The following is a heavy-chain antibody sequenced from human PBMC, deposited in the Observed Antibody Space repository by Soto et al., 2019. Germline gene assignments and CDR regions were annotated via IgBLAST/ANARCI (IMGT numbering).Heavy chain of an antibody. CDR1: GFTFGAFA. CDR2: ISSRSTFI. J-gene: IGHJ4*02. Sequence: PGGSLRLSCAASGFTFGAFAMAWVRQRPGNGLEWVSSISSRSTFINYADSVKGRFTISRDNDKGLVYLQMNSLRAEDTAVYYCARDPPLSMIVVVGVDDFWGQGTLVTVSS. CDR3: ARDPPLSMIVVVGVDDF. D-gene: IGHD3-22*01. V-gene: IGHV3-21*06.